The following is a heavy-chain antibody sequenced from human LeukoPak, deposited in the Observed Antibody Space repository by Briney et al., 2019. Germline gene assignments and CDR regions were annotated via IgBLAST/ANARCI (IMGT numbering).Heavy chain of an antibody. CDR3: ARVGYYASGPFSYFDY. J-gene: IGHJ4*02. CDR2: IYSGGST. Sequence: GGSLRLSCAASGFTVSSNYMSWVRQAPGKGLEWVSVIYSGGSTYYADSVKGRFTISRDNSKNTLYLQMNSLSVEDTAVYYCARVGYYASGPFSYFDYWGQGTLVTVSS. D-gene: IGHD3-10*01. V-gene: IGHV3-53*05. CDR1: GFTVSSNY.